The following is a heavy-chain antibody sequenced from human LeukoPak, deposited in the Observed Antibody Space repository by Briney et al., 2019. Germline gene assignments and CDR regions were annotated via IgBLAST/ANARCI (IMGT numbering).Heavy chain of an antibody. V-gene: IGHV4-59*08. CDR3: ARGEYGEPDDY. CDR1: GGSISSYY. Sequence: PETLSLTCTVSGGSISSYYWSWIRQPPGKGLEWIGYIYYSGSTNYNPSLKSRVTISVDTSKNQFSLKPSSVTAADTAVYYCARGEYGEPDDYWGQGTLVTVSS. CDR2: IYYSGST. J-gene: IGHJ4*02. D-gene: IGHD4-17*01.